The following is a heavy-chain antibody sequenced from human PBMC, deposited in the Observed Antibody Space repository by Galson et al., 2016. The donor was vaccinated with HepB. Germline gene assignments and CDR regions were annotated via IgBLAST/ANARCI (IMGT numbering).Heavy chain of an antibody. J-gene: IGHJ3*02. D-gene: IGHD3-16*01. CDR1: GDSIGSRGYY. V-gene: IGHV4-39*01. Sequence: SETLSLTCSVSGDSIGSRGYYWGWIRQPPGMGLDWIGSILYEKTFSKSSLQSRVTISVDTSKTQLSLRLTSVTAADTAIYFCVRHGGHNYPVEIWGQWTMVTVSS. CDR2: ILYEKT. CDR3: VRHGGHNYPVEI.